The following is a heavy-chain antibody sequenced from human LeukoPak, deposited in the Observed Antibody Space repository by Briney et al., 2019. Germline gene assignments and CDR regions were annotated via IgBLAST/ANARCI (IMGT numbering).Heavy chain of an antibody. CDR2: IFYSGRT. CDR3: ARRGYCSSTSCYHFDY. D-gene: IGHD2-2*01. Sequence: SETLSLTCTVSGDSISSSAYYWGWVRQPPGKGLEWIGSIFYSGRTYYSPSLKSRVTISVDTSKDQFSLNLTSVTAADTAVYYCARRGYCSSTSCYHFDYWGQGTLVTVSS. CDR1: GDSISSSAYY. J-gene: IGHJ4*02. V-gene: IGHV4-39*07.